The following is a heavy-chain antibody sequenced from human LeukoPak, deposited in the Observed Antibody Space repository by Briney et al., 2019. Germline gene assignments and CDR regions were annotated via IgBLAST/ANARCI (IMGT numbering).Heavy chain of an antibody. Sequence: GGSLRLSCAASGFTVSSNYMSWVRQAPGKGLEWVSVIYSGGSTYYADSVKGRFTISRDNSKNTLYLQMNSLRAEDTAVYYCARDCNYYGSGSYCPNWFDPWGQGTLVTVSS. CDR3: ARDCNYYGSGSYCPNWFDP. J-gene: IGHJ5*02. V-gene: IGHV3-66*01. CDR1: GFTVSSNY. D-gene: IGHD3-10*01. CDR2: IYSGGST.